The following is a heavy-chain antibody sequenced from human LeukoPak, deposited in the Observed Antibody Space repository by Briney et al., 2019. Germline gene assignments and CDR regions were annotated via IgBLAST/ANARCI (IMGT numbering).Heavy chain of an antibody. CDR3: ARGSKYYDSSGYSYYFDY. CDR2: ISSSGSTI. Sequence: GGSLRLSCAASGFTFSSYGMHWVRQAPGKGLEWVSYISSSGSTIYYADSVKGRFTISRDNAKNSLYLQMNSLRAEDTAVYYCARGSKYYDSSGYSYYFDYWGQGTLVTVSS. CDR1: GFTFSSYG. J-gene: IGHJ4*02. V-gene: IGHV3-48*04. D-gene: IGHD3-22*01.